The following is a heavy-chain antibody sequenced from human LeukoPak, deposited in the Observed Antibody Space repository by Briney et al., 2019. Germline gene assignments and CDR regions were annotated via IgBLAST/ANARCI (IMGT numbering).Heavy chain of an antibody. CDR2: INSDGSST. CDR3: ARGDPSWGVVVESEAHY. J-gene: IGHJ4*02. Sequence: PGGSLRLSCGASGFTFSSYAMSWVRQAPGKGLVWASRINSDGSSTSYADSVKGRFTISRDNAKNTLHLQMNSLRVEDTAVYYCARGDPSWGVVVESEAHYWGQGTLVTVSS. V-gene: IGHV3-74*01. D-gene: IGHD3-22*01. CDR1: GFTFSSYA.